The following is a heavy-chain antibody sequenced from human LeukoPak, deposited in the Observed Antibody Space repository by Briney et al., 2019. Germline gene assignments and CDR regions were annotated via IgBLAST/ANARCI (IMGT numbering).Heavy chain of an antibody. Sequence: PSETLSLTCTVSGYSISSGYYWGWIRQPPGKGLEWIGSVYHSGSTYHNPSLKSRVTISVDTSKNQFSLKLNSVTAADTAVYYCARELGFWSGYSDAFDIWGQGTMVTISS. J-gene: IGHJ3*02. D-gene: IGHD3-3*01. CDR3: ARELGFWSGYSDAFDI. CDR2: VYHSGST. V-gene: IGHV4-38-2*02. CDR1: GYSISSGYY.